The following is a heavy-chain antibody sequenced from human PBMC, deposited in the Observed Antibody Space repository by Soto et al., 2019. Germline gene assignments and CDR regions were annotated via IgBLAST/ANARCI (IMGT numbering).Heavy chain of an antibody. CDR2: ISAHNGNT. J-gene: IGHJ4*02. CDR3: ARGRYGDY. Sequence: QVHLVQSGAEVKRLGPSLKSSSRGLGKAFTTYGTTWLRQAPGQGLEWMGWISAHNGNTNYAQKLQGRVTVTRDTSTSTAYMELRSLRSDDTAVYYCARGRYGDYWGQGALVTVSS. CDR1: GKAFTTYG. V-gene: IGHV1-18*01. D-gene: IGHD1-1*01.